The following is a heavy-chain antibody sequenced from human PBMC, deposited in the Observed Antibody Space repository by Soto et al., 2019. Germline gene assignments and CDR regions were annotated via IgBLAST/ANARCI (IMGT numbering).Heavy chain of an antibody. Sequence: QLGGSLRLSCAASGFTFSSYWMSWVRQAPGKGLEWVANIKQDGSEKYYVDSVKGRFTISRDNAKNSLYLQMNSLRAEDTAVYYCARDLPTYSYGQATTFDYWGQGTLVTVSS. J-gene: IGHJ4*02. CDR3: ARDLPTYSYGQATTFDY. CDR2: IKQDGSEK. V-gene: IGHV3-7*01. D-gene: IGHD5-18*01. CDR1: GFTFSSYW.